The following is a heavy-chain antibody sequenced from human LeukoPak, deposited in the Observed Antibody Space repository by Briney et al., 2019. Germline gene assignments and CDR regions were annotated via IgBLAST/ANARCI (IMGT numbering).Heavy chain of an antibody. CDR3: ARDFETTGFSPVG. V-gene: IGHV1-2*02. CDR1: GYTLTGYY. Sequence: GASVKVSCKASGYTLTGYYMHWVRQAPGQGLEWMGCINPNSGATRYAQKFQGRVTMTRDTSISTAFMELSTLRSDDTAVYYCARDFETTGFSPVGWGQGTLVTVSS. D-gene: IGHD1-1*01. CDR2: INPNSGAT. J-gene: IGHJ4*02.